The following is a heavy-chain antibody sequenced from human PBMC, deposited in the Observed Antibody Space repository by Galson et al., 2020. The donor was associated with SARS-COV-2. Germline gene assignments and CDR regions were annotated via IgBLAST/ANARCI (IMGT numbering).Heavy chain of an antibody. J-gene: IGHJ4*02. Sequence: ASVKVSCKASGYTFNNYALNWVRQAPGQGLEWMAWINTNTGNPTYAQGFTGRFVFSLDTSISTAYLQISSLKAEDTAVYYCARGAGAWFRELLDYWGQGTLVTVSS. CDR3: ARGAGAWFRELLDY. V-gene: IGHV7-4-1*02. CDR1: GYTFNNYA. D-gene: IGHD3-10*01. CDR2: INTNTGNP.